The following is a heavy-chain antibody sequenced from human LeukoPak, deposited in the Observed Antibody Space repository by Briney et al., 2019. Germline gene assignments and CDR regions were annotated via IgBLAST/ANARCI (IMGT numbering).Heavy chain of an antibody. J-gene: IGHJ6*03. V-gene: IGHV3-48*01. CDR3: ARKKVSNKSILTGSSYYYYMDV. CDR1: GFTFTSYS. CDR2: ISSSSSTI. D-gene: IGHD3-9*01. Sequence: PGGSLRLSCAASGFTFTSYSMNWVRQAPGKGLEWVSYISSSSSTIYYAHSVEGRFTISRDNAKNSLYLQMNSLRAEDTAVYYCARKKVSNKSILTGSSYYYYMDVWGKGTTVTVSS.